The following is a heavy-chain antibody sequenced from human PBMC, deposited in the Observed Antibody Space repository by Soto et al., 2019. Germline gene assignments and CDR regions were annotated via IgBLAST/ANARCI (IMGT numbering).Heavy chain of an antibody. CDR2: MSYDGSDK. D-gene: IGHD2-2*01. Sequence: QVQLVESGGCVVQPGRSLRLSCAASGFSFRSYAMHWVRQAPGKGLEWVAVMSYDGSDKDYADSVKGRFTISRDNSKNTLYLQMSSLRAEDTAVYYCARARLDPPALEYWGQGTLVTVSS. V-gene: IGHV3-30-3*01. CDR1: GFSFRSYA. J-gene: IGHJ4*02. CDR3: ARARLDPPALEY.